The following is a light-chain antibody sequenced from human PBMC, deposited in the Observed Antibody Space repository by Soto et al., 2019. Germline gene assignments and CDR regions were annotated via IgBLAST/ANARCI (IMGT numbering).Light chain of an antibody. CDR1: QSVRNSY. Sequence: IVLTQSPGTLSLSPGERATLSCRASQSVRNSYLAWYQQKPGQAPRLLIYGAYTRATGIPVRFSGSGSGTDFTLTISRLEPEDFAVYYCQQYGSSPPVTFGQGTKVEIK. J-gene: IGKJ1*01. CDR2: GAY. CDR3: QQYGSSPPVT. V-gene: IGKV3-20*01.